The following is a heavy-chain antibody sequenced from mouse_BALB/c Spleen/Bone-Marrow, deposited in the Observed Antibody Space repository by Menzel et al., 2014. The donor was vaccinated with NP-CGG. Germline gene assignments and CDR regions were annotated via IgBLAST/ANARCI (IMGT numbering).Heavy chain of an antibody. Sequence: DVKLVESGGGLVQPGGSRKLSCAASGFTFSSFGMHWVRQAPEKGLEWVAYISSGSSTIYYADTVMGRFTISRDNPKNTLFLQMTSLRSEDTAMYYYARSGSSSGYFDYWGQGTTLTVSS. D-gene: IGHD1-1*01. CDR2: ISSGSSTI. J-gene: IGHJ2*01. CDR1: GFTFSSFG. V-gene: IGHV5-17*02. CDR3: ARSGSSSGYFDY.